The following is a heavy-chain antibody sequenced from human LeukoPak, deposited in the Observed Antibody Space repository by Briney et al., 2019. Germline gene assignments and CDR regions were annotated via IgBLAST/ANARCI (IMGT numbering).Heavy chain of an antibody. CDR1: GFTFSSNY. V-gene: IGHV3-66*02. CDR2: IYSGGST. Sequence: GGSLRLSCAASGFTFSSNYMSWVRQAPGKGLEWVSVIYSGGSTYYADSVKGRLTISRDNSKNTLSLQMNSLSAEDTAVYYCARNLRYFDWLLSNYYYYMYVWGKGTTVTVSS. D-gene: IGHD3-9*01. CDR3: ARNLRYFDWLLSNYYYYMYV. J-gene: IGHJ6*03.